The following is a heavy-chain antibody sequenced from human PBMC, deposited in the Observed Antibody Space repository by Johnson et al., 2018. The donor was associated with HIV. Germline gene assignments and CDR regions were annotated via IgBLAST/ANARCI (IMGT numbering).Heavy chain of an antibody. CDR2: MSYDGSNK. Sequence: QVQLVESGGGVVQPGRSLSLSCAASGFTFSSYAMNWVRQAPGKGLEWVALMSYDGSNKFYADSVKGRFTISRDNSKNTLYLQMNSLRAEDTAVYYCARARDRSSSRDAFDIWGQGTMVTVSS. D-gene: IGHD6-13*01. CDR1: GFTFSSYA. J-gene: IGHJ3*02. V-gene: IGHV3-30*04. CDR3: ARARDRSSSRDAFDI.